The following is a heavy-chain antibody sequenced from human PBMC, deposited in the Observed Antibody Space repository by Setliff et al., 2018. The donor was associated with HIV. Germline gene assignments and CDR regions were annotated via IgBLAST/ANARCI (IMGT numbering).Heavy chain of an antibody. V-gene: IGHV5-51*01. CDR1: GYSFTNYW. D-gene: IGHD3-22*01. J-gene: IGHJ3*02. Sequence: GESLKISCKGSGYSFTNYWIGWVRQMPGKGLEWMGIIYPADSDTRYSPSFQGQVTISADKSISTAYLQMNSLRVEDTAVYYCARDRGCYYDTSGYYYGGNAFDIWGQGTMVTVSS. CDR2: IYPADSDT. CDR3: ARDRGCYYDTSGYYYGGNAFDI.